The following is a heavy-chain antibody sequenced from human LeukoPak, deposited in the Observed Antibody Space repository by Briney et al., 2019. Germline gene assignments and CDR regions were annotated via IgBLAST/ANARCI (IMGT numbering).Heavy chain of an antibody. CDR2: ISGSGGST. V-gene: IGHV3-23*01. CDR3: AKDAPVNIVVVPAANS. D-gene: IGHD2-2*01. CDR1: GFTFRNYD. Sequence: PGGSLRLSCAASGFTFRNYDMNWVRQAPGKGLEWVSAISGSGGSTYYADSVKGRFTISRDNSKNTLYLQMNSLRAEDTAVYYCAKDAPVNIVVVPAANSWGQGTLVTVSS. J-gene: IGHJ4*02.